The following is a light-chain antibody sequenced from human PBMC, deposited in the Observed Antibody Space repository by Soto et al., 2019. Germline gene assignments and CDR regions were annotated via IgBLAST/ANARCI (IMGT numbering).Light chain of an antibody. J-gene: IGLJ3*02. CDR2: DSD. Sequence: QSVLTKPPSVSAAPGQKVTISCSGSSSNIENNYVSWYQQVPGTAPRLLIYDSDRRQSGIPDRFSASKSGTSATLAITGLQSGDEAEYYCGAWDDSLNTVLFGGGTKLTV. CDR3: GAWDDSLNTVL. V-gene: IGLV1-51*01. CDR1: SSNIENNY.